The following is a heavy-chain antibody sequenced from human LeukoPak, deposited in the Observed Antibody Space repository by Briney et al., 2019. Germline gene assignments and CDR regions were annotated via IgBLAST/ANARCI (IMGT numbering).Heavy chain of an antibody. D-gene: IGHD6-19*01. CDR1: GFTFSSYA. CDR2: ISDSDAST. CDR3: AKIRFSSGWYLDDH. Sequence: GGYLRLSCAASGFTFSSYAMTWVRQAPGKGLEWVSRISDSDASTNYADSVKGRFTISRDNSKNTLYLHMNSPRAEYTAIYYGAKIRFSSGWYLDDHWGQGTLVTVSS. V-gene: IGHV3-23*01. J-gene: IGHJ4*02.